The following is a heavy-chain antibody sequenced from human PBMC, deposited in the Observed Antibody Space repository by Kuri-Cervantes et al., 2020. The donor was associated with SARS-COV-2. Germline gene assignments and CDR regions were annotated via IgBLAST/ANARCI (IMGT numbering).Heavy chain of an antibody. CDR3: ASNMRDSSAPDAFDI. J-gene: IGHJ3*02. CDR2: ISGSGGST. V-gene: IGHV3-23*01. CDR1: GFTFSSYA. Sequence: GESLKISCAASGFTFSSYAMSWVRQAPGKGLEWVSAISGSGGSTYYADSVKGRFTISRDNSKNTLYLQMNSLRAEDTAVYYCASNMRDSSAPDAFDIWGQGTIVTVSS. D-gene: IGHD3-22*01.